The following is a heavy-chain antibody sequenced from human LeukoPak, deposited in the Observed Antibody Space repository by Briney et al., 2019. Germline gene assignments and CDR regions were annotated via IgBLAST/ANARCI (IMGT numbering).Heavy chain of an antibody. D-gene: IGHD6-19*01. V-gene: IGHV4-61*01. J-gene: IGHJ4*02. CDR2: IYYSGST. CDR1: GGSVRSGSYY. CDR3: AREASSIAVAGYLDY. Sequence: SETLSLTYTVSGGSVRSGSYYWSWIRQPPGKGLEWIGYIYYSGSTNYNPSLKSRVTISVDTSKNQFSLKLSSVTAADTAVYYCAREASSIAVAGYLDYWGQGTLVTVSS.